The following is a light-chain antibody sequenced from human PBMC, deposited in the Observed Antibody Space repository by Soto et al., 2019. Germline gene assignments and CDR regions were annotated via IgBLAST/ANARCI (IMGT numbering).Light chain of an antibody. CDR1: SSDVGSYNL. Sequence: QSALTQPASVSGSPGQSITISCTGTSSDVGSYNLVSWYQHHPGKAPKLMIYEGSKRPSGVSNRFSGSKSGNTASLTTSGLQAEDEGDYYCCSYAGSNTCGFGGGSKLTVL. CDR3: CSYAGSNTCG. CDR2: EGS. V-gene: IGLV2-23*01. J-gene: IGLJ2*01.